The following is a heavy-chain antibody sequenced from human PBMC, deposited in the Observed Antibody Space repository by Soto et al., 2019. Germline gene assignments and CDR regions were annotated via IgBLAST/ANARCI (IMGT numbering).Heavy chain of an antibody. D-gene: IGHD3-16*01. J-gene: IGHJ4*02. CDR1: GFTFNKYW. V-gene: IGHV3-74*01. CDR2: IKYDATST. CDR3: VRGALGSYYFDY. Sequence: EVLLVESGGGLFQPGGSLRLSCAASGFTFNKYWIHWVRQAPGTGLVWVSRIKYDATSTNYADSVKGRFSISRDNAQNTVHLQMSSLRGDDTAVYYCVRGALGSYYFDYWGQGTLVTVSS.